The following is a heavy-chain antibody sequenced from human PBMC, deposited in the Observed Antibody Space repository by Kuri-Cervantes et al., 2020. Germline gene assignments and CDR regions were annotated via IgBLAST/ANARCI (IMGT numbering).Heavy chain of an antibody. CDR2: IYYSGST. CDR3: ARFSDAFDI. V-gene: IGHV4-31*02. CDR1: GGSIMSSSYY. Sequence: SQTLSLTCAVSGGSIMSSSYYWGWIRQHPGKGLEWIGYIYYSGSTYYNPSLKSRVTISVDTSKNQFSLKLSSVTAADTAVYYCARFSDAFDIWGQGTMVTVSS. D-gene: IGHD3-3*01. J-gene: IGHJ3*02.